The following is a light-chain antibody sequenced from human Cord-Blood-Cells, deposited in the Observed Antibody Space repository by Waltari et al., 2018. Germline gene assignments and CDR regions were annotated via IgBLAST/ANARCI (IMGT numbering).Light chain of an antibody. CDR2: DAS. V-gene: IGKV1-33*01. CDR1: QNISNY. Sequence: DNQMTKSPSSLSASVRDRVTITCQASQNISNYLNWYQQKPRKATKLLIDDASNLERGVSSRCSGSGAGTDFTFTISSQHPEDIATYYCQQYDNPLTFGGGTKVEIK. CDR3: QQYDNPLT. J-gene: IGKJ4*01.